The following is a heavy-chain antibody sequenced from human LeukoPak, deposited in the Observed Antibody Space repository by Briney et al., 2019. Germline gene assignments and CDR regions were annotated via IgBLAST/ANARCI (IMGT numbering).Heavy chain of an antibody. V-gene: IGHV3-74*01. Sequence: GGSLRLSCAASGFTFSDYLMHWVRQVPGKGPLWVSHVTGDATSTSYVESVKGRFTISRDNAKNTLYLQMNSLRAEDTAVYYCARGAGGFDYWGQGILVTVSS. CDR2: VTGDATST. J-gene: IGHJ4*02. CDR3: ARGAGGFDY. CDR1: GFTFSDYL. D-gene: IGHD6-13*01.